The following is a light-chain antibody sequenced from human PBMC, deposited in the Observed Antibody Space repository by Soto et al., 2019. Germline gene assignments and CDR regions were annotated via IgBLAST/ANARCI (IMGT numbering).Light chain of an antibody. J-gene: IGKJ5*01. CDR3: LQHDSFPPT. V-gene: IGKV3-15*01. Sequence: EIVMTQSPATLSVSPGERATLSCRASQSVSSNLAWYQQRPGQAPRLLIYDASTRATGIPTRFSGSGSGTEFTLTISSLQSDDFATYYCLQHDSFPPTFGQGTRLEIK. CDR1: QSVSSN. CDR2: DAS.